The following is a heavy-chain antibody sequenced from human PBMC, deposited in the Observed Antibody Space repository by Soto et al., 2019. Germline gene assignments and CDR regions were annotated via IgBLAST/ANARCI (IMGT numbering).Heavy chain of an antibody. V-gene: IGHV3-48*02. CDR2: ISSSSSTI. Sequence: GGSLRLSCAASGFTFSSYSMNWVRQAPGKGLEWVSYISSSSSTIYYADYVKGRFNISRDNAKNSLNLQMNSLRDEETALYYCARGPLYCSGGSCYSHFDYWGQGTLVTVSS. CDR3: ARGPLYCSGGSCYSHFDY. J-gene: IGHJ4*02. CDR1: GFTFSSYS. D-gene: IGHD2-15*01.